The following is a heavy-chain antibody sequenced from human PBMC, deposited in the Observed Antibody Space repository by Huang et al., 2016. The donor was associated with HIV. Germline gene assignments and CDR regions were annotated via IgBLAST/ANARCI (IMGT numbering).Heavy chain of an antibody. D-gene: IGHD6-25*01. Sequence: HLVETGGGFARPGESLTPSCVGTGLDFSSHIFNWVRQAPGRGLECLSYIDDSVQKTYYTKSVVGGFTISRDNARQSVYLQMRGLRGSDTAKYYCVRDTAYRSGFYNYYYMDVWGNGTAVTVSS. CDR2: IDDSVQKT. V-gene: IGHV3-48*01. CDR1: GLDFSSHI. J-gene: IGHJ6*03. CDR3: VRDTAYRSGFYNYYYMDV.